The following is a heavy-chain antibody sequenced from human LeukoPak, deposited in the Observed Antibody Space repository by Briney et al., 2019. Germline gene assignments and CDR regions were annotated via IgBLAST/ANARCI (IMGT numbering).Heavy chain of an antibody. CDR3: AKAVSGRYSGYDALDY. J-gene: IGHJ4*02. V-gene: IGHV3-30*04. CDR1: GFTFRNYP. D-gene: IGHD5-12*01. Sequence: PGGSLRLSCEASGFTFRNYPVHWVRQAPGKGLEWVTVISYDGTTKYYADSVKGRFTISRDNSRNTLYLQMNNLRTEDTAVYYCAKAVSGRYSGYDALDYWGQGTLVTVSS. CDR2: ISYDGTTK.